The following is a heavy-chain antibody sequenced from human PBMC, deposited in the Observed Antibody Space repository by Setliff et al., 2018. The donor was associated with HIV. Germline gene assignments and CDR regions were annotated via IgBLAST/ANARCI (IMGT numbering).Heavy chain of an antibody. D-gene: IGHD3-3*01. J-gene: IGHJ4*02. V-gene: IGHV1-2*06. CDR3: AADNYNCNSFDS. CDR1: GYTFTAYY. Sequence: ASVKVSCKTSGYTFTAYYIYWVRQAPGQGLEWMGRINPNSGGTNYAQKFQGRVTMTRDTSISTAYLELSRLGSDDTAVYYCAADNYNCNSFDSWGQGSLVTVSS. CDR2: INPNSGGT.